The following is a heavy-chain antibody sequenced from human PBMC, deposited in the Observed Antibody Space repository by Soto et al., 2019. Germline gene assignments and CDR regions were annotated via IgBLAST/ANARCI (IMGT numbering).Heavy chain of an antibody. V-gene: IGHV1-18*01. J-gene: IGHJ6*02. CDR2: ISGYNGDT. CDR3: AKNGQPPYYYYGMDV. Sequence: GASVKVSCKASGYTFTRYGISWVRQVPGQGLEWMGWISGYNGDTNYAQKFQGRVTMTVDTSTTTAFMELTSLTSDDRAVYYCAKNGQPPYYYYGMDVWGQGTTVTVSS. D-gene: IGHD2-8*01. CDR1: GYTFTRYG.